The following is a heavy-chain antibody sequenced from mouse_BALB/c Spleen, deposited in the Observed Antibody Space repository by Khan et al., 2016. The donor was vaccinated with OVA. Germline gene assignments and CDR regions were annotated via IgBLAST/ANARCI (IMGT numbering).Heavy chain of an antibody. CDR1: GFTFSAYG. J-gene: IGHJ3*01. D-gene: IGHD4-1*01. Sequence: EVQGVESGGDLVRPGGSLKLSCAASGFTFSAYGMSWVRQSPDKRLEWVATINSAGYYTYYPDSLKGRFIISRDNAKNTLYLQMRSLKSEDTAMYYCASHLTGSFAYWGQGTLVTVSA. CDR2: INSAGYYT. V-gene: IGHV5-6*01. CDR3: ASHLTGSFAY.